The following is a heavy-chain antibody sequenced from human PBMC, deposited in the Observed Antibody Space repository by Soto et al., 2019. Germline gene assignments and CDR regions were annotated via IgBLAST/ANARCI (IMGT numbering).Heavy chain of an antibody. J-gene: IGHJ6*02. Sequence: ASVKVSCKASGGTFSSYAISLLRHSPGQWLEWMGGIIPIFGTANYAQKFQGRVTITADESTSTAYMELSSLRSEDTAVYYCARAYGSGSYYTPTYYYGMEVWGQGTTVTVSS. CDR2: IIPIFGTA. D-gene: IGHD3-10*01. CDR1: GGTFSSYA. V-gene: IGHV1-69*13. CDR3: ARAYGSGSYYTPTYYYGMEV.